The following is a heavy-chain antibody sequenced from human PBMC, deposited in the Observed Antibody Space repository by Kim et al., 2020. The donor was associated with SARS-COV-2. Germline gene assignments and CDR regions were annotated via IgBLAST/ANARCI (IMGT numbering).Heavy chain of an antibody. CDR1: GGSISSSSYY. Sequence: SETLSLTCTVSGGSISSSSYYWGWIRQPPGKGLEWIGSIYYSGSTYYNPSLKSRVTISVDTSKNQFSLKLSSVTAADTAVYYCARRRGYSYGYWWFDPWGQGTLVTVSS. CDR3: ARRRGYSYGYWWFDP. CDR2: IYYSGST. J-gene: IGHJ5*02. V-gene: IGHV4-39*07. D-gene: IGHD5-18*01.